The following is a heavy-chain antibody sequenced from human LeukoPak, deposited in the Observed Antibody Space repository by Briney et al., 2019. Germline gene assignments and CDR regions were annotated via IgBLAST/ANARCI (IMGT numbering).Heavy chain of an antibody. D-gene: IGHD2-2*01. Sequence: SGGSLRLSCAASGFTFSSYAMSWVRQAPGKGLEWVSAISGSGGSTYYADSVKGRFTISRDNSKNTLYLQMNSLRAEDTAVYYCAKEEQEYQLLLDDYWGQGTLVTVSS. J-gene: IGHJ4*02. CDR3: AKEEQEYQLLLDDY. V-gene: IGHV3-23*01. CDR2: ISGSGGST. CDR1: GFTFSSYA.